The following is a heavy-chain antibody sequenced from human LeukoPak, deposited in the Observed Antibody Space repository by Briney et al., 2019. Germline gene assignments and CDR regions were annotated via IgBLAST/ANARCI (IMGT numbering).Heavy chain of an antibody. Sequence: PSETLSLTCTVSGYSISSGYYWGWIRQPPGKGLEWIGSIYHSGSTYYNPSLKSRVTISVNTSKNQFSLKLSSVTAADTAVYHCARDYGSGRRYYYMDVWGKGTTVTVSS. CDR2: IYHSGST. J-gene: IGHJ6*03. CDR1: GYSISSGYY. CDR3: ARDYGSGRRYYYMDV. V-gene: IGHV4-38-2*02. D-gene: IGHD3-10*01.